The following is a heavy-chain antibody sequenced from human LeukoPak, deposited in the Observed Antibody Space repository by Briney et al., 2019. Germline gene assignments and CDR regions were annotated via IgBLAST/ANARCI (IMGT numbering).Heavy chain of an antibody. V-gene: IGHV1-69*13. J-gene: IGHJ6*03. CDR1: GGTFSSYA. Sequence: SVKVSCKASGGTFSSYAISWVRQAPGQGLEWMGGIIPIFGTANYAQKFQGRVTITADESTSTAYMELSSLRSEDTAVYYCAKNDIAAAAYYYYYYMDVWGKGTTVTVSS. D-gene: IGHD6-13*01. CDR2: IIPIFGTA. CDR3: AKNDIAAAAYYYYYYMDV.